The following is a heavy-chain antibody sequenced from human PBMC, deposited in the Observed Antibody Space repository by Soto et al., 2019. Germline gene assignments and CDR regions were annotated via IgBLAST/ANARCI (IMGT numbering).Heavy chain of an antibody. CDR3: AKYYVLRYFDYYYMDV. D-gene: IGHD3-9*01. V-gene: IGHV3-23*01. J-gene: IGHJ6*03. Sequence: PGGSLRLSCAASGFTFSSYAMSWVRQDPGKQLEWVSTISGSGGSTYYADSVKGRFTISRDNSKNTLYLQMNSLRAEDTAVYYCAKYYVLRYFDYYYMDVWGKGTTVTVSS. CDR2: ISGSGGST. CDR1: GFTFSSYA.